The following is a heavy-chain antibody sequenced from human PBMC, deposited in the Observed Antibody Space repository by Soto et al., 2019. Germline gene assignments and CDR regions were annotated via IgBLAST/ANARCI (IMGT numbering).Heavy chain of an antibody. CDR2: ISSSGGTT. CDR1: GFNFNNYA. D-gene: IGHD6-19*01. J-gene: IGHJ4*02. V-gene: IGHV3-23*01. Sequence: GGSLRLSCAASGFNFNNYAMSWVRQAPGERPEWVSFISSSGGTTYYADSVKGRFTISRDNSRNTVFLQMNTLGAEDTAIYYCAKATTNGGWFNPFDSWGQGALVTVSS. CDR3: AKATTNGGWFNPFDS.